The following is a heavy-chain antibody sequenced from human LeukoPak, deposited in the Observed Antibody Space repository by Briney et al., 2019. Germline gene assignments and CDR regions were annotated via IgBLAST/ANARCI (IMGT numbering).Heavy chain of an antibody. CDR1: GGSISSGGYY. D-gene: IGHD2-2*01. CDR3: ARDKPRGTSPNGLDP. CDR2: IYYSGST. Sequence: SQTLSLTCTVSGGSISSGGYYWSWIRQHPGKGLEWIGHIYYSGSTYYNPSLKSRVTISVDTSKNQFSLKLSSVTAADTAVYYCARDKPRGTSPNGLDPWGQGTLVTVSS. J-gene: IGHJ5*02. V-gene: IGHV4-31*03.